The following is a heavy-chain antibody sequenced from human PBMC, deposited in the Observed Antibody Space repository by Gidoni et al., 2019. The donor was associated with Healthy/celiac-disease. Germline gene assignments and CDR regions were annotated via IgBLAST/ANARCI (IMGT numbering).Heavy chain of an antibody. CDR2: ISYDGSNK. Sequence: QVQLVESGGGVVQPGRSLRLSCAASGFTFSRYARHWVRQAPGKGLEWVAVISYDGSNKYYADSVKGRFTISRDNSKNTLYLQMNSLRAEDTAVYYCASNLMVQGVIWEEYYFDYWGQGTLVTVSS. CDR3: ASNLMVQGVIWEEYYFDY. J-gene: IGHJ4*02. V-gene: IGHV3-30-3*01. CDR1: GFTFSRYA. D-gene: IGHD3-10*01.